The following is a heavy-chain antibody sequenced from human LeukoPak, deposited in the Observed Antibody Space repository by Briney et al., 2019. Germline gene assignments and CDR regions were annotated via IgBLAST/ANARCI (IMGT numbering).Heavy chain of an antibody. Sequence: ASVKVSCKASGYTFTSYGISGVRQAPGQGLEWMGWISAYNGNTNYAQKLQGRVTMTTDTSTSTAYMELRSLRSDDTAVYYCARDGDYDILTGRASNYYMDVWGKGTTVTVSS. CDR3: ARDGDYDILTGRASNYYMDV. J-gene: IGHJ6*03. CDR1: GYTFTSYG. D-gene: IGHD3-9*01. V-gene: IGHV1-18*01. CDR2: ISAYNGNT.